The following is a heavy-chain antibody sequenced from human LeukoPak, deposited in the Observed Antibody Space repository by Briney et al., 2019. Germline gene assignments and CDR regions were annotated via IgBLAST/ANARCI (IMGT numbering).Heavy chain of an antibody. J-gene: IGHJ4*02. CDR2: ISSSSSSI. Sequence: SGGSLRLSCAASGFIFSTYSIIWVRQAPGKGLEWVSHISSSSSSIYYADSVKGRFSISRDNAKNSLYLQMNSLRDEDTAVYYCARSGYGSRWYFFDHWGQGTLVTVSS. CDR3: ARSGYGSRWYFFDH. D-gene: IGHD6-13*01. V-gene: IGHV3-48*02. CDR1: GFIFSTYS.